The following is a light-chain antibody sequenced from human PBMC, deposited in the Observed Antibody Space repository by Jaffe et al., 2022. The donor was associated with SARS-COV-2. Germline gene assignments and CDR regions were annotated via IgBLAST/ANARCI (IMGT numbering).Light chain of an antibody. CDR3: QQAHSFPRT. CDR2: GAS. J-gene: IGKJ2*01. V-gene: IGKV1-12*01. Sequence: DIQMTQSPSSVSASVGDRVTITCRASQSLSGWLAWYQQTPGKAPKLLIYGASSLLSGVPSRFSGSGSGTDFTLTISSLQPEDFATYYCQQAHSFPRTFGQGTRLEIK. CDR1: QSLSGW.